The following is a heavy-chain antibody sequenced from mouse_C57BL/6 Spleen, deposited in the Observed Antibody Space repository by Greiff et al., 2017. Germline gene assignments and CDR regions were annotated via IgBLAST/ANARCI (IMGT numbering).Heavy chain of an antibody. CDR1: GYTFTSYW. CDR3: ARRTTSGTYAMDY. V-gene: IGHV1-72*01. D-gene: IGHD4-1*01. J-gene: IGHJ4*01. Sequence: QVQLQQPGAELVKPGASVELSCKASGYTFTSYWMHWVKQRPGRGLEWIGRIAPNSGGTKYNEKFKSKATLTVDKPSSTAYMQLSSLTSEDSAVYYCARRTTSGTYAMDYWGQGTSVTVSS. CDR2: IAPNSGGT.